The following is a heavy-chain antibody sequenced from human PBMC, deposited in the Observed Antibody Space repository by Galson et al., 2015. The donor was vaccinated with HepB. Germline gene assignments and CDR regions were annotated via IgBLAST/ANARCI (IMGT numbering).Heavy chain of an antibody. CDR3: ARGGLWLVRHYFDY. CDR1: GGSFSGYY. J-gene: IGHJ4*02. D-gene: IGHD6-19*01. V-gene: IGHV4-34*01. CDR2: INHSGST. Sequence: SETLSLTCAVYGGSFSGYYWSWIRQPPGKGLEWIGEINHSGSTNYNPSLKSRVTISVDTSKNQFSLKLSSVTAADTAVYYCARGGLWLVRHYFDYWGQGTLVTV.